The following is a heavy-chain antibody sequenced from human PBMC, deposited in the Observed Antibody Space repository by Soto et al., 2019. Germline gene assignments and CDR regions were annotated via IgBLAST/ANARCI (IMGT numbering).Heavy chain of an antibody. V-gene: IGHV1-3*01. Sequence: RASVKVSCKASGYTFTSYAMHWVRQAPGQRLEWMGWINAGNGNTKYSQKFQGRVTITRDTSASTAYMELSSLRSEDTAVYYCARDKEYYYDSSGYKLSFDPWGQGTLVTVSS. CDR2: INAGNGNT. CDR3: ARDKEYYYDSSGYKLSFDP. CDR1: GYTFTSYA. J-gene: IGHJ5*02. D-gene: IGHD3-22*01.